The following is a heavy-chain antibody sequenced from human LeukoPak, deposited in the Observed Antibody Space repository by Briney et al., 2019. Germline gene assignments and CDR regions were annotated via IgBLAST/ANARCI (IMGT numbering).Heavy chain of an antibody. CDR3: ARAPAPRHCTSTSCPRGPFDY. D-gene: IGHD2-2*01. CDR2: ISAGGSTI. CDR1: GFTFXXYS. Sequence: GFTFXXYSMXXVRQAPGKGLKWVSYISAGGSTIYYADSVQGRFTISRDNAKSSLSLQMSSLTAEDTALYYCARAPAPRHCTSTSCPRGPFDYWGQGTLVTVSS. V-gene: IGHV3-48*01. J-gene: IGHJ4*02.